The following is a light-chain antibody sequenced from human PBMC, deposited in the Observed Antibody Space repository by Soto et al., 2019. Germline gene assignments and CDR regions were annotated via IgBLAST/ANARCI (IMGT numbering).Light chain of an antibody. V-gene: IGKV3-20*01. CDR1: QSVSSSY. J-gene: IGKJ4*01. Sequence: EIMMTQSPATRTVSPGERATLSCRASQSVSSSYLAWYQQKPGQAPRLLIYGASSRATGIPDRFSGSGSGTDFTLTISRLEPEDFAVYYCQQYGSSPLTFGGRTKVDI. CDR3: QQYGSSPLT. CDR2: GAS.